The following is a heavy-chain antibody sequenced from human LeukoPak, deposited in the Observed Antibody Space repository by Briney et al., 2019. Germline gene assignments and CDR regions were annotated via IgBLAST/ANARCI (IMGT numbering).Heavy chain of an antibody. V-gene: IGHV4-59*08. Sequence: SETLSLTCTVSGGSISSYYWSWIRQPPGKGLDWIGYIYYTGSTKYNPSLKSRVTISVDTSKNQFSLKLSSVTAADTAVYYCARHPEHGSGWSFNWFDPWGQGTLVTVSS. CDR1: GGSISSYY. CDR3: ARHPEHGSGWSFNWFDP. CDR2: IYYTGST. D-gene: IGHD6-19*01. J-gene: IGHJ5*02.